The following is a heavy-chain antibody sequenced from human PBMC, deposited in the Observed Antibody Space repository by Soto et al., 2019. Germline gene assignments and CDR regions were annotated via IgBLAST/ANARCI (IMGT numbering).Heavy chain of an antibody. Sequence: GGSLRLSCAASGFTFSSYAMHWVRQAPGKGLEWVAVISYDGSNKYYADSVKGRFTISRDNSKNTLYLQMNSLRAEDTAVYYCARERTGYDFWSGYNYYYGMDVWGQGTTVTVSS. D-gene: IGHD3-3*01. CDR3: ARERTGYDFWSGYNYYYGMDV. CDR1: GFTFSSYA. J-gene: IGHJ6*02. V-gene: IGHV3-30-3*01. CDR2: ISYDGSNK.